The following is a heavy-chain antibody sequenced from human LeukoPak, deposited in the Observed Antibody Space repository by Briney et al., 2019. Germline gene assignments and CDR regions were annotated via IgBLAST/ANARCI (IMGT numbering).Heavy chain of an antibody. Sequence: SETLSLTCAVSGGSISSSNWWSWVRQPPGKGLEWIGEIYHSGSTNYNPSLKSRVTISVDTSKNQFSLKLSSVTAADTAVYYCARAPHPFDAFDIWGQGTMVTVSS. J-gene: IGHJ3*02. CDR1: GGSISSSNW. CDR3: ARAPHPFDAFDI. V-gene: IGHV4-4*02. CDR2: IYHSGST.